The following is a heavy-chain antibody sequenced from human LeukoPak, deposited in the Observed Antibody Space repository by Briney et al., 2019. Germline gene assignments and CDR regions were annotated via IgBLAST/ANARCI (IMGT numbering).Heavy chain of an antibody. D-gene: IGHD3-10*02. V-gene: IGHV3-30*18. CDR3: AKSRVRGVYYFDY. CDR1: GFTFRTYG. Sequence: GGSLRLSCAASGFTFRTYGMNWVRQAPGKGLEWVAIISYDGSNEEYADSVKGRFTISRDNSKNTLYLQMNSLRAEDSAVYYCAKSRVRGVYYFDYWGQGALVTVSS. J-gene: IGHJ4*02. CDR2: ISYDGSNE.